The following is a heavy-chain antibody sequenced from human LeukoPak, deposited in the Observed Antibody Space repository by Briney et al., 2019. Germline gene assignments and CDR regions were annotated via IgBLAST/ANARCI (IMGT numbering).Heavy chain of an antibody. CDR1: GFTFSSRDW. J-gene: IGHJ4*02. CDR3: ARDRERSFDY. CDR2: IKQDGSGK. V-gene: IGHV3-7*01. Sequence: GGSLRLSCVASGFTFSSRDWMTWVRQAPGKGLEWVANIKQDGSGKNYVDSVKGRFTISRDNAKNSVDLQMNSLRAEDTAVYYCARDRERSFDYWGQGTLVTVSS.